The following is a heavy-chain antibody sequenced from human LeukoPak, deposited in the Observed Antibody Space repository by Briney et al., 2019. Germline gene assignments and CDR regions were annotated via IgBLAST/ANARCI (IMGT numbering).Heavy chain of an antibody. CDR3: ARVAAGYSVNYFDY. J-gene: IGHJ4*02. CDR1: GFTVSSNY. V-gene: IGHV3-53*01. D-gene: IGHD4-23*01. CDR2: IYSGGST. Sequence: GGSLRLSCAASGFTVSSNYMSWVRQAPGKGLEWVSVIYSGGSTYYADSVKGRFTISRDNSRNTLYLQVNSLRDEDTAVYYCARVAAGYSVNYFDYWGQGTLVTVSS.